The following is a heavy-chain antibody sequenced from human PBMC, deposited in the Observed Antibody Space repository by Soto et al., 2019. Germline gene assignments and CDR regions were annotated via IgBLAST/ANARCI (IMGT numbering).Heavy chain of an antibody. CDR1: GGTFSSYA. D-gene: IGHD2-8*01. CDR3: ARVVGCTNGVCYSPNRPFDY. Sequence: PGASVKVSCKASGGTFSSYAISWVRQAPGQGLEWMGGIIPIFGTANYAQKFQGRVTITADESTSTAYMELSSLRSEDTAVYYCARVVGCTNGVCYSPNRPFDYWGQGTLVTVSS. J-gene: IGHJ4*02. CDR2: IIPIFGTA. V-gene: IGHV1-69*13.